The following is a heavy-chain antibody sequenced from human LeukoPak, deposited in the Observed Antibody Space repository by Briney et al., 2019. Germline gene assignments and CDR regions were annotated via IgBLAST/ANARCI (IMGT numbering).Heavy chain of an antibody. D-gene: IGHD5-12*01. V-gene: IGHV4-30-4*08. CDR3: ARGNSGYDFFYVGNFDY. Sequence: SQTLSLTCTVSGGSISSGDYYWSWIRQPPRKGLEWIGYIYYSGSTYYNPSLKSRVTISVDTSKNQFSLKLSSVTAADTAVYYCARGNSGYDFFYVGNFDYWGQGTLVTVSS. J-gene: IGHJ4*02. CDR1: GGSISSGDYY. CDR2: IYYSGST.